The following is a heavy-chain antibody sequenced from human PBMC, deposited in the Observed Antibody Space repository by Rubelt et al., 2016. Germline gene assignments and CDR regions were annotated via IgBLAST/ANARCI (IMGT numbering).Heavy chain of an antibody. CDR2: IYSGGST. CDR1: GFTFSSYG. D-gene: IGHD2-2*01. CDR3: AADGAAYELRRGGYYYGMDV. Sequence: QVQLVESGGGVVQPGRSLRLSCAASGFTFSSYGMHWVRQAPGKGLEWVSVIYSGGSTYYADSVKGRFTFAVASAWTTRDLQMSSLRAGDTAVDYCAADGAAYELRRGGYYYGMDVWGQGTTVTVS. J-gene: IGHJ6*02. V-gene: IGHV3-NL1*01.